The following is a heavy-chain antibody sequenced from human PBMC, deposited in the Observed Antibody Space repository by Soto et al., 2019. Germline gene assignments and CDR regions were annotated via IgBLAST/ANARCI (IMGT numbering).Heavy chain of an antibody. Sequence: SETLSLTCTVSGGSISSSSYYWGWIRQPPGKGLEWIGSIYYSGSTYYNPSLKSRVTLSVDTSKNQFSLKLSSVTAADTAVYYCARRGLLWFGELSAFDYWGQGTLVTVSS. CDR1: GGSISSSSYY. CDR3: ARRGLLWFGELSAFDY. J-gene: IGHJ4*02. V-gene: IGHV4-39*01. D-gene: IGHD3-10*01. CDR2: IYYSGST.